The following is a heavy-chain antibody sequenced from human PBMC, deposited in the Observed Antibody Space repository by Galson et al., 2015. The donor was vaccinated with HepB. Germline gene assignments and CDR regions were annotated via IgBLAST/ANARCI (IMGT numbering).Heavy chain of an antibody. CDR3: ARVRYSYGYDYYYYGMDV. CDR1: GFSLSNARMG. V-gene: IGHV2-26*01. Sequence: PALVKPTQTLTLTCTVSGFSLSNARMGVSWLRQPPGKALEWLAHIFSNDEKSYSTSLKSRLTISKDTSKSQVVLTMTNMDPVDTATYYCARVRYSYGYDYYYYGMDVWGQGTTVTVSS. CDR2: IFSNDEK. D-gene: IGHD5-18*01. J-gene: IGHJ6*02.